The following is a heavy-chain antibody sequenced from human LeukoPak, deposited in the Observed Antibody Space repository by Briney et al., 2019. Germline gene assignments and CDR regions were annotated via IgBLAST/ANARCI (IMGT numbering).Heavy chain of an antibody. J-gene: IGHJ6*02. Sequence: GGSLRLSCAASGFTFSSYAMSWVRQAPGKGLEWVSTISGSGGSTFYADSVKGRFTISRDNSKSTLYLQMNRLRAEDTAIYYCAKIGYCSSTSCPRYYYYGMDVWGQGTTVTVSS. D-gene: IGHD2-2*01. V-gene: IGHV3-23*01. CDR2: ISGSGGST. CDR1: GFTFSSYA. CDR3: AKIGYCSSTSCPRYYYYGMDV.